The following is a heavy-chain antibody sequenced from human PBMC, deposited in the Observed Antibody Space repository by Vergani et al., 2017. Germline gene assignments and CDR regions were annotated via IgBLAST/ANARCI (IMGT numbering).Heavy chain of an antibody. Sequence: QVQLVQSGAEVKKPGASVKVSCKASGYTFTSYYMHWVRQAPGQGLEWMGLINPSGGSTSYAQKFQGRVTMTRDTSTSTVYMELSSLRSEDTAVYYCARDSRYCSSTSGYVGRDWFDPWGQGTLVTVSS. J-gene: IGHJ5*02. V-gene: IGHV1-46*01. D-gene: IGHD2-2*01. CDR2: INPSGGST. CDR3: ARDSRYCSSTSGYVGRDWFDP. CDR1: GYTFTSYY.